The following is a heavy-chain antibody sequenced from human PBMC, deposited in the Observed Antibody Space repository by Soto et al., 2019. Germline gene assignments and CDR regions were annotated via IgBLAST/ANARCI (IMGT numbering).Heavy chain of an antibody. J-gene: IGHJ4*02. Sequence: GGSLRLSCAASGFTFSSYAMSWVRQAPGKGLEWVSAISGSGGSTYYADSVKGRFTISRDNSKNTRYLQMNSLRAEDTAVYYCAKPSEDIVVVPAAIDYWGQGTLVTVSS. D-gene: IGHD2-2*02. CDR1: GFTFSSYA. CDR3: AKPSEDIVVVPAAIDY. CDR2: ISGSGGST. V-gene: IGHV3-23*01.